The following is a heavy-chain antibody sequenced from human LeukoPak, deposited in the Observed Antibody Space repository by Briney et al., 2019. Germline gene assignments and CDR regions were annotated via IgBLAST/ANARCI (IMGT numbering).Heavy chain of an antibody. Sequence: ASVTVSCKASGYTFTGYYMHWVRQAPGQGLAGMGWINPNSGGTYYAQNFRGRVTMTRDTSISTAYMELSRLRSDDTAVYYCARGYYDIFTGYYNPFDYWGQGTLVTVSS. J-gene: IGHJ4*02. D-gene: IGHD3-9*01. CDR2: INPNSGGT. V-gene: IGHV1-2*02. CDR3: ARGYYDIFTGYYNPFDY. CDR1: GYTFTGYY.